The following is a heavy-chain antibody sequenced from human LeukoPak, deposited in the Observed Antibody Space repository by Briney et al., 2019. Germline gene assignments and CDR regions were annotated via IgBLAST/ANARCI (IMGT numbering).Heavy chain of an antibody. Sequence: SMKVSCKASGGTFSSYTISWVRQAPGQGLEWMGRIIPILGIANYAQKFQGRVTITADKSTSTAYMELSSLRSEDTAVYYCARDYYDSSGQFDYWGQGTLVTVSS. CDR1: GGTFSSYT. D-gene: IGHD3-22*01. V-gene: IGHV1-69*04. J-gene: IGHJ4*02. CDR3: ARDYYDSSGQFDY. CDR2: IIPILGIA.